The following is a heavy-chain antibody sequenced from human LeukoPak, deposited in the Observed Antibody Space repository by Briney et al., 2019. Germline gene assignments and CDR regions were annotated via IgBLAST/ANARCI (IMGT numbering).Heavy chain of an antibody. Sequence: PGGSLRLSCAASGFTFSSYGMKWVRQARGKGVEWVSGISGRGGNTYYADSVKGRFTISRDNCKNSLCVQVSSLRGEDTAVYYCAKTNGYYSHWGQGTLVTVSS. D-gene: IGHD3-22*01. J-gene: IGHJ4*02. CDR3: AKTNGYYSH. CDR1: GFTFSSYG. V-gene: IGHV3-23*01. CDR2: ISGRGGNT.